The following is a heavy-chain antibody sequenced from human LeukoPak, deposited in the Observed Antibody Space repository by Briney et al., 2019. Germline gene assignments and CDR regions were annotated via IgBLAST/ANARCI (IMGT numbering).Heavy chain of an antibody. V-gene: IGHV3-48*02. CDR3: ARDGSRGVPDY. CDR1: GLTFSGYS. D-gene: IGHD2-8*01. Sequence: RSGGSLRLSFEPFGLTFSGYSMNWVPKAPGRGLEGLSYITGRSSPIYYADSVKGRFTVSRDNAKNSLYLQMDSLRDEDTAVYYCARDGSRGVPDYWGQGTLVTVSS. CDR2: ITGRSSPI. J-gene: IGHJ4*02.